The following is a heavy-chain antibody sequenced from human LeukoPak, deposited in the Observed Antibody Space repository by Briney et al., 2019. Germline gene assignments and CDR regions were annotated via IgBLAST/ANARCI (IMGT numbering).Heavy chain of an antibody. CDR3: ARDENWRERHYGMDV. Sequence: PSETLSLTCTVSGGSISSYYWSWIRQPPGKGLEWIGYIYYSGSTNYNPSLKSRVTISVDTSKNQFSLKLSSVTAADMAVYYCARDENWRERHYGMDVWGQGTTVTVSS. J-gene: IGHJ6*02. CDR1: GGSISSYY. V-gene: IGHV4-59*01. CDR2: IYYSGST. D-gene: IGHD1-1*01.